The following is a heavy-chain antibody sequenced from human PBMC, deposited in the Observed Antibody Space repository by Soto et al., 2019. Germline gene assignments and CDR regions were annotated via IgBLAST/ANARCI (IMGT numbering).Heavy chain of an antibody. CDR2: INPNSGGT. V-gene: IGHV1-2*04. D-gene: IGHD2-21*02. CDR3: ARLQGYCGGDCYSGGLDAFDN. J-gene: IGHJ3*02. CDR1: GYTFTGYY. Sequence: ASVKVSCKASGYTFTGYYMHWVRQAPGQGLEWMGWINPNSGGTNYAQKFQGWVTMTRDTSISTAYMELSSLRSEDTAVYYCARLQGYCGGDCYSGGLDAFDNWGQGTMVTVPS.